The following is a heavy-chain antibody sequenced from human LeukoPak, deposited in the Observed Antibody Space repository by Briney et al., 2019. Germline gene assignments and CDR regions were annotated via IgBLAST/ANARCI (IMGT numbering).Heavy chain of an antibody. V-gene: IGHV3-74*01. CDR2: INSDGSST. CDR1: GFTFSSYW. CDR3: ARMNYISSGWGAPFDY. D-gene: IGHD1-7*01. J-gene: IGHJ4*02. Sequence: GGSLRLSCSASGFTFSSYWMPWVRQAPGKGLVWVSRINSDGSSTSYADSVKGRFTISRDNAKNTLYLQMNSLRAEDTAVYYCARMNYISSGWGAPFDYWGQGTLVTVSS.